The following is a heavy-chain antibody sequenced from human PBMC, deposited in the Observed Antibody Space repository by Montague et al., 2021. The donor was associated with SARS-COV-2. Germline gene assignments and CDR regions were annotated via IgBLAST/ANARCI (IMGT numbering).Heavy chain of an antibody. J-gene: IGHJ3*02. CDR1: GFTFSSYA. CDR3: ARVGYGSGSYWAFDI. D-gene: IGHD3-10*01. V-gene: IGHV3-30-3*01. CDR2: ISYDGSNK. Sequence: SLRLSCAASGFTFSSYAMHWVRQAPGKGLEWVAVISYDGSNKFYTDSVKGRFTISRDNSKNTLYLQMNSLRADDTAVYYCARVGYGSGSYWAFDIWGQGTMGTVSS.